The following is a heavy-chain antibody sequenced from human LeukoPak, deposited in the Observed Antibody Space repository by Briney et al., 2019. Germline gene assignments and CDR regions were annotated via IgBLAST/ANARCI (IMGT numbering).Heavy chain of an antibody. CDR3: TRGWTGDHAPYFFDN. V-gene: IGHV3-20*04. Sequence: GGSLRLSCVASGFTFDDYGMNWVRLGPGKGLEWVSSINWNGGSTPYADSVKGRFTISRDNAKKSLYLQMNSLRGEDMALYYCTRGWTGDHAPYFFDNWGQGTLVTVSS. J-gene: IGHJ4*02. CDR1: GFTFDDYG. CDR2: INWNGGST. D-gene: IGHD3/OR15-3a*01.